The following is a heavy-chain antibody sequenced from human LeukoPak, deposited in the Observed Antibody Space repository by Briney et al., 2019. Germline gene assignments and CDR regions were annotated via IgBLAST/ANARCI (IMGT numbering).Heavy chain of an antibody. Sequence: GESLKISCKGSGYSFTSYWIGWVRQMPGKGLEWMGIIYPGDSDTRYSPSFQGQVTISADKSISTAYLQWSSLRASDTAMYYCARYPGYSSGWYRYYFDYWGQGTLVTVSS. CDR2: IYPGDSDT. J-gene: IGHJ4*02. CDR1: GYSFTSYW. V-gene: IGHV5-51*01. CDR3: ARYPGYSSGWYRYYFDY. D-gene: IGHD6-19*01.